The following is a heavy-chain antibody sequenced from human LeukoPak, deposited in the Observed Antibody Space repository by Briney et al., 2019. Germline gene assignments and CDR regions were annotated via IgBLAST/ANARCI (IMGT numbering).Heavy chain of an antibody. Sequence: GGSLRLSCAASGFTFSSYAMSWVRQAPGKGLEWVSAISGSGGSTYYADSVKGRFTISRDNSKNTLYLQMNSLRAEDTAVYYCERVSCRSPSCYVAYYYHYGMHDWGQPTTVTV. CDR3: ERVSCRSPSCYVAYYYHYGMHD. CDR2: ISGSGGST. D-gene: IGHD2-2*01. CDR1: GFTFSSYA. J-gene: IGHJ6*02. V-gene: IGHV3-23*01.